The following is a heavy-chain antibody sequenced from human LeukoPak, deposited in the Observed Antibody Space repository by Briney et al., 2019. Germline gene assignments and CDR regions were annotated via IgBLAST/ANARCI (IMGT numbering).Heavy chain of an antibody. V-gene: IGHV1-8*01. D-gene: IGHD3-22*01. Sequence: ASVKVSCKASGYTFTSYDINWVRQATGQGLEWMGWMNPNSGNTGYAQKFQGRVTMTRNTSISTAYIELSSLRSEDTAVYYCARVAYYYDSSGYYFYNWFDPWGQGTLVTVSS. CDR3: ARVAYYYDSSGYYFYNWFDP. CDR1: GYTFTSYD. CDR2: MNPNSGNT. J-gene: IGHJ5*02.